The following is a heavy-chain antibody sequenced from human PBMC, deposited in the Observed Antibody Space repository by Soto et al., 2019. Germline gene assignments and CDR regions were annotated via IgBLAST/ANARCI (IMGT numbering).Heavy chain of an antibody. J-gene: IGHJ6*02. V-gene: IGHV1-18*01. D-gene: IGHD3-16*01. CDR1: GYIFVNYG. CDR3: AMVDNYVTPTPQDV. CDR2: ISPYTGDT. Sequence: QVQLVQSGDEMKKPGASVRVSCKASGYIFVNYGIAWVRQATGQGLEWMGWISPYTGDTHSASKVQGRLTMTTDTSTSTAYMDLGSLTSDDTAVYYCAMVDNYVTPTPQDVWGQGNTVTVSS.